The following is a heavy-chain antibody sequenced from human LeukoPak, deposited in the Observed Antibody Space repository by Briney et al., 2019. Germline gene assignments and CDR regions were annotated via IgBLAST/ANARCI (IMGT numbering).Heavy chain of an antibody. D-gene: IGHD3-22*01. Sequence: PGGSLRLSCAASGFTFDDYGMSWVRQAPGKGLEWVSTISGSGGVAYYADSVKGRFAFSRDNSKNTLYLQMNSLRAEDTAVYYCAKAYRSDYYLTSFDPWGQGTLVTVSS. CDR2: ISGSGGVA. CDR1: GFTFDDYG. J-gene: IGHJ5*02. V-gene: IGHV3-23*01. CDR3: AKAYRSDYYLTSFDP.